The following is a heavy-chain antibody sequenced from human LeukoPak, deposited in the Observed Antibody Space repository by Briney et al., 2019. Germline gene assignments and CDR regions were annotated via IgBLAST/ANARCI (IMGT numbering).Heavy chain of an antibody. CDR1: GFTFSSYT. D-gene: IGHD1-1*01. J-gene: IGHJ5*02. V-gene: IGHV3-23*01. Sequence: GGYLRLSCAASGFTFSSYTMTWVRQAPGKGLEWVSTISGSGGSTYYADSVKGRFTISRDNSKNTLYLQMISLRAEDTAVYYCAKDELETWGQGTLVTVSS. CDR2: ISGSGGST. CDR3: AKDELET.